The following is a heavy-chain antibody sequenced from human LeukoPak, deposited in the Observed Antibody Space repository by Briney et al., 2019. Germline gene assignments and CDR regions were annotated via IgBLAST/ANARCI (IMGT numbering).Heavy chain of an antibody. CDR2: ISGSGDNT. CDR3: ARSRGAGPGAYFDY. V-gene: IGHV3-23*01. CDR1: GFAFSNCG. Sequence: GGSLRLSCAASGFAFSNCGMSWVRLLPGKGLEWVSVISGSGDNTYYANSVKGRFTVSRDNSMNTLYLQMNNLRGEDTAVYYCARSRGAGPGAYFDYWGQGTLITVSS. J-gene: IGHJ4*02. D-gene: IGHD6-19*01.